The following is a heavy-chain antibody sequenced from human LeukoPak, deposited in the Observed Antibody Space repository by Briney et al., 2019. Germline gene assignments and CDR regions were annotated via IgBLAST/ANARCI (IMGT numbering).Heavy chain of an antibody. CDR1: GFTFSSYS. CDR3: ARVPEYMDILIGYSTTPDY. J-gene: IGHJ4*02. V-gene: IGHV3-21*01. Sequence: GGSLRLSCAASGFTFSSYSMNCVREAPRKGVEWGSSITSSRSICYADSVRRRFTISRDNAKTSLYLQMNSLRAEHTAVYYCARVPEYMDILIGYSTTPDYWGQGTLVTVSS. CDR2: ITSSRSI. D-gene: IGHD3-9*01.